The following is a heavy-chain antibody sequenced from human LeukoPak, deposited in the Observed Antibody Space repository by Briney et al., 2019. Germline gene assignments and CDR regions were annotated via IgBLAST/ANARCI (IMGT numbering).Heavy chain of an antibody. CDR3: ARVVPAAKTNWFDP. J-gene: IGHJ5*02. V-gene: IGHV4-39*01. D-gene: IGHD2-2*01. Sequence: SETLSLTCTVSGGSISSSSYYWGWIRQPPGKGLEWIGSIYYSGSTYYNPSLKSRVTISVDTSKNQFSLKLSSVTAADTAVYYCARVVPAAKTNWFDPWGQGTLVTVSS. CDR1: GGSISSSSYY. CDR2: IYYSGST.